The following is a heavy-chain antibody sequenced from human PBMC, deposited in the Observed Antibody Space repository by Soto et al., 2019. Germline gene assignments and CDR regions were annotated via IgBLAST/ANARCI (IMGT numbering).Heavy chain of an antibody. CDR1: GGSISSSSYY. Sequence: SETLSLTCTVSGGSISSSSYYWGWIRQPPGKGLEWIGSIYYSGSTYYNPTLKSRVTISVDTSKNQFSLKLSSVTAADTAVYYCARPGDSGNNYYYYMDVWGKGTTVTVSS. D-gene: IGHD3-10*01. V-gene: IGHV4-39*01. CDR3: ARPGDSGNNYYYYMDV. CDR2: IYYSGST. J-gene: IGHJ6*03.